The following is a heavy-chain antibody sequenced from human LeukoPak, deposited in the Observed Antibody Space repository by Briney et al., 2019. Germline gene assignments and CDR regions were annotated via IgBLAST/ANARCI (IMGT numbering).Heavy chain of an antibody. CDR3: ARQPNYYDSSGQFDY. V-gene: IGHV4-39*01. CDR2: IYYSGST. D-gene: IGHD3-22*01. J-gene: IGHJ4*02. Sequence: PSETLSLTCTVPGGSISSSSYYWGWIRQPPGRGLEWIGSIYYSGSTYYNPSLKSRVTISVDTSKNQFSLKLSSVTAADTAVYYCARQPNYYDSSGQFDYWGQGTLVTVSS. CDR1: GGSISSSSYY.